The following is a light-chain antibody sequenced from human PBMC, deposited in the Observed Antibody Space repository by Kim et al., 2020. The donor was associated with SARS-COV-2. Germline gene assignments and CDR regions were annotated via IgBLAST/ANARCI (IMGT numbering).Light chain of an antibody. V-gene: IGLV1-44*01. CDR3: AAWDASLKGYV. CDR2: ANN. Sequence: GKRVTISSSGSTSNIGSNAVNWYQHLPGTAPKLLIYANNQRPSGVPDRFSGSKSGTSASLAISGLQSEDEAHYYCAAWDASLKGYVFGTGTKVTVL. CDR1: TSNIGSNA. J-gene: IGLJ1*01.